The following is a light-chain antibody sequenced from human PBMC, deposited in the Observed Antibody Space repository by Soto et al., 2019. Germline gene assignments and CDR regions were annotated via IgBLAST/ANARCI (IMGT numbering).Light chain of an antibody. J-gene: IGLJ2*01. CDR2: NNN. CDR3: AAWDDSPNGYVD. Sequence: QSVLTQPPSASGTPGQRVTISCSGSRSNIGSNTVNWYQQLPGTAPKLLIYNNNQRPSGVPDRFSGSKYGTSASLAISGLRSEDEADYYCAAWDDSPNGYVDFGGGTKLTVL. V-gene: IGLV1-44*01. CDR1: RSNIGSNT.